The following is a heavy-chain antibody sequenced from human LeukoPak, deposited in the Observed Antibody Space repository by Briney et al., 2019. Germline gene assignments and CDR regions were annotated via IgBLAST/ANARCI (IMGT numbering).Heavy chain of an antibody. CDR1: GGSISSSSYY. V-gene: IGHV4-39*07. J-gene: IGHJ2*01. CDR2: IYYSGST. D-gene: IGHD6-13*01. Sequence: SETLSLTCTVSGGSISSSSYYWGWIRQPPGKGLEWIGSIYYSGSTYYNPSLKSRVTISVDTSKNQFSLKLSSVTAADTAVYYCARGRRLRESVQQLAPRSAIWYFDLWGRGTLVTVSS. CDR3: ARGRRLRESVQQLAPRSAIWYFDL.